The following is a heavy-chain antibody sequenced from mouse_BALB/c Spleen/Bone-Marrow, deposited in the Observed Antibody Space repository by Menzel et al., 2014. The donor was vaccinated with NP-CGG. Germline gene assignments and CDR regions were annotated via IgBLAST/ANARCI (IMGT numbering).Heavy chain of an antibody. CDR2: ISSGGSYT. V-gene: IGHV5-6-4*01. Sequence: EVMLVESGGGLAKPGGSLKLSCAASGFTFSSYTMSWVRQTPEKRLEWVATISSGGSYTYYPDSVKGRFTISRDNAKNTLYLQMSSLKSKDAAMYYYTRDLYDGYGYYFFDYWGQGTSVTVSS. CDR1: GFTFSSYT. CDR3: TRDLYDGYGYYFFDY. J-gene: IGHJ4*01. D-gene: IGHD2-3*01.